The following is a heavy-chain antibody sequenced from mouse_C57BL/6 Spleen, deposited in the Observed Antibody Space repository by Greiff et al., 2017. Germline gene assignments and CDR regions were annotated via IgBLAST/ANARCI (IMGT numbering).Heavy chain of an antibody. CDR1: GFTFSDYG. J-gene: IGHJ4*01. D-gene: IGHD2-14*01. CDR2: ISSGSSTI. V-gene: IGHV5-17*01. CDR3: ARGHRDAMDY. Sequence: EVKLMESGGGLVKPGGSLKLSCAASGFTFSDYGMHWVRQAPEKGLEWVAYISSGSSTIYYADTVKGRFTISRDNAKNTLFLQMTSLRSEDTAMYYCARGHRDAMDYWGQGTSVTVSS.